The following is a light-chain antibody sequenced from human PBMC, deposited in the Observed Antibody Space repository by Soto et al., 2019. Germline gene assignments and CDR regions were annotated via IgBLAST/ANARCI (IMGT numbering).Light chain of an antibody. Sequence: EIVLTQSPGILSLSPGERATLSCRASQSVSSSYLVWYQQKPGQAPRILIYGASSRATGIRDRFSGSGSGTYFTLTISRLEPEDFAVYYCQQYDSAPLTFVGRTKVEIK. CDR1: QSVSSSY. CDR2: GAS. CDR3: QQYDSAPLT. J-gene: IGKJ4*01. V-gene: IGKV3-20*01.